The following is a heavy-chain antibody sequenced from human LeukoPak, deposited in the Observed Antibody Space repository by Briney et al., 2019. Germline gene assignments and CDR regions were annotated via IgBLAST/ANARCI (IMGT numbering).Heavy chain of an antibody. Sequence: PSETLSLTCTVSGGSISGFFWSWIRQPPGGGLAWLGCIDYSGITQYNPSLKSRVTTSVDTSKQQFSLKLSSVTAADTAVYYCARGGSLDAFDIWGQGTMVTVSS. J-gene: IGHJ3*02. CDR2: IDYSGIT. D-gene: IGHD2-15*01. CDR3: ARGGSLDAFDI. V-gene: IGHV4-59*01. CDR1: GGSISGFF.